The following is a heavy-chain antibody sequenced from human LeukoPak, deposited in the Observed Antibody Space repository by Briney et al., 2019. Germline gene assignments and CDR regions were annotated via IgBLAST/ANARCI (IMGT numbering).Heavy chain of an antibody. J-gene: IGHJ6*02. Sequence: SETLSLTCAVYGGSFSGYYWSWIRQPPGKGLEWLGEINHSGSTNYNPSLKSRVTISVDTSKNQFSLKLSSVTAADTAVYYCARARAVAGTYYYYYGMDVWGQGTTVTVSS. CDR3: ARARAVAGTYYYYYGMDV. CDR1: GGSFSGYY. D-gene: IGHD6-19*01. V-gene: IGHV4-34*01. CDR2: INHSGST.